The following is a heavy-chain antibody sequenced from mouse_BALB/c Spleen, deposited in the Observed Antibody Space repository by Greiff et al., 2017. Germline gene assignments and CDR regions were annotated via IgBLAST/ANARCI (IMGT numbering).Heavy chain of an antibody. D-gene: IGHD2-1*01. V-gene: IGHV1-5*01. Sequence: EVQLQESGTVLARPGASVKMSCKASGYTFTSYWMHWVKQRPGQGLEWIGAIYPGNSDTSYNQKFKGKAKLTAVTSTSTAYMELSSLTNEDSAVYYCTREGIYYGNYGFAYWGQGTLVTVSA. CDR3: TREGIYYGNYGFAY. CDR2: IYPGNSDT. J-gene: IGHJ3*01. CDR1: GYTFTSYW.